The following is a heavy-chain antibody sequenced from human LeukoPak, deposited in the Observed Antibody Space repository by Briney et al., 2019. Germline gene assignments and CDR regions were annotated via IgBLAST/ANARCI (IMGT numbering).Heavy chain of an antibody. CDR1: GYTFTNYG. V-gene: IGHV1-18*01. D-gene: IGHD3-16*01. CDR3: ARDWGQTDSPLDY. Sequence: ASVKVSCKASGYTFTNYGISWVRQAPGQGLEWMGWISGYNGNTNYAQKFQGRVTMTTDTSTTTAFIELRSLRSDDTAVYYCARDWGQTDSPLDYWGQGTLVTVSS. CDR2: ISGYNGNT. J-gene: IGHJ4*02.